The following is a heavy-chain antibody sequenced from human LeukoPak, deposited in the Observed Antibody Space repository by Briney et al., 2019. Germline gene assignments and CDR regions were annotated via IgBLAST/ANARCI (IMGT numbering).Heavy chain of an antibody. CDR3: AKGAGWYNY. CDR1: GGSINSDY. Sequence: PSETLPLTCTVSGGSINSDYWSWLRQPPGKGPEWIGYIYHSGNTNYNPSLKSRVTISIDTSKQQFSLKLSSVTAADTAVYYCAKGAGWYNYWGQGTLVTVSS. CDR2: IYHSGNT. J-gene: IGHJ4*02. D-gene: IGHD6-19*01. V-gene: IGHV4-59*01.